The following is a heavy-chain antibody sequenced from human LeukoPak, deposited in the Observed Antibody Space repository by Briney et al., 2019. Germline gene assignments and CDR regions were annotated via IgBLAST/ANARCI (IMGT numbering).Heavy chain of an antibody. CDR3: ARDSSGYFALDY. CDR2: IYYSGST. CDR1: GGSISSGGYY. D-gene: IGHD3-22*01. V-gene: IGHV4-31*03. Sequence: SQTLSLTCTVSGGSISSGGYYWSWIRQHPGKGLEWIGYIYYSGSTYYNPSLKSRVTISVDTSKNQFSLNLSSVTAADRAVYYLARDSSGYFALDYWGQGTLVTVSS. J-gene: IGHJ4*02.